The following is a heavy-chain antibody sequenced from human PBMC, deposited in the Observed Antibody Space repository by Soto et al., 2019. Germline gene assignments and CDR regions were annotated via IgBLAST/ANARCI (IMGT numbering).Heavy chain of an antibody. CDR3: AKDFLDIVVVVAATHYYYGMDV. J-gene: IGHJ6*02. Sequence: QVQLVESGGGVVQPGRSLRLSCAASGFTFSSYGMHWVRQAPGKGLEWVAVISYDGSNKYYADSVKGRFTISRDNSKNTRYLQMNSLRAEDTAVYYCAKDFLDIVVVVAATHYYYGMDVWGQGTTVTVSS. D-gene: IGHD2-15*01. CDR2: ISYDGSNK. CDR1: GFTFSSYG. V-gene: IGHV3-30*18.